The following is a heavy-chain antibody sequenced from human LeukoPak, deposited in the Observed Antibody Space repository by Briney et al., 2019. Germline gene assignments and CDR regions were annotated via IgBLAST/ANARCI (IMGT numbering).Heavy chain of an antibody. CDR3: ARDRSSIAAVGYFDY. J-gene: IGHJ4*02. V-gene: IGHV3-30-3*01. CDR2: ISYDGSNK. Sequence: PGGSLRLSCAASGFTFSSYAMHWVRQAPGKGLEWAAVISYDGSNKYYADSVKGRFTISRDNSKNTLYLQMNSLRAEDTAVYYCARDRSSIAAVGYFDYWGQGTLVTVSP. CDR1: GFTFSSYA. D-gene: IGHD6-6*01.